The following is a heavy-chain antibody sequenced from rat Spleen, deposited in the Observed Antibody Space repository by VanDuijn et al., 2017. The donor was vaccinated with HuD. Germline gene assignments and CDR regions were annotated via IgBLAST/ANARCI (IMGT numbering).Heavy chain of an antibody. Sequence: EVKLVESGGGLVQPGRSLKLSCAASGFNFNDYWMGWVRQAPTKGLEWVASITNTGGSIHYPDSVRGRFTISRDPAQNTLYLQMNSLRSEDTAAYYCTRQDYGYNYDYWGQGVMVTVSS. V-gene: IGHV5-31*01. CDR1: GFNFNDYW. CDR3: TRQDYGYNYDY. J-gene: IGHJ2*01. D-gene: IGHD1-9*01. CDR2: ITNTGGSI.